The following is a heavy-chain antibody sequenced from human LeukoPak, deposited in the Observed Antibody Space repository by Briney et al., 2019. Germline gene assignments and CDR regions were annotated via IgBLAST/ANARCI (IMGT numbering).Heavy chain of an antibody. D-gene: IGHD3-16*01. CDR1: GFTFTNHW. V-gene: IGHV3-7*01. J-gene: IGHJ3*02. Sequence: GGSLRLSCAASGFTFTNHWMSWVSQAPGKGLEWVANIKQDGSEQYYVDSVKGRFTISRDNAKNSLYLQMNSLRVEDTAVYYCARIMRVWTLDMWGQGTMATVSS. CDR2: IKQDGSEQ. CDR3: ARIMRVWTLDM.